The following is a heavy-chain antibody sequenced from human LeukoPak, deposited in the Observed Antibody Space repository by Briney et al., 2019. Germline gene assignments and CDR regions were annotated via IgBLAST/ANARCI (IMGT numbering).Heavy chain of an antibody. D-gene: IGHD2-2*01. V-gene: IGHV1-2*02. CDR2: INPNSGGT. CDR1: GYTFTGYY. J-gene: IGHJ4*02. Sequence: ASVKVSCKASGYTFTGYYMHWVRQAPGQGLEWMGLINPNSGGTNYAQKFQGRVTMTRDTSISTAYMELSRLRSDDTAVYYCARGRVQVRAAHAPSDYWGQGTLVTVSS. CDR3: ARGRVQVRAAHAPSDY.